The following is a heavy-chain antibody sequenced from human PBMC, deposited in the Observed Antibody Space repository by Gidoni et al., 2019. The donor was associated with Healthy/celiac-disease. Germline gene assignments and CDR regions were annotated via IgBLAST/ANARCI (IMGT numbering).Heavy chain of an antibody. Sequence: EVQLLGSGGGLVQPGGSLRLSCAASGFTFSSYAMSWVRQAPGTGLEWVSAISGIGGSTYYADSVKGRFTISRDNSKNTLDLQMNSLRAEDPAVYYCAKGGGDYTYYYYYGMDVWGQGTTVTVSS. D-gene: IGHD4-17*01. CDR3: AKGGGDYTYYYYYGMDV. CDR1: GFTFSSYA. J-gene: IGHJ6*02. V-gene: IGHV3-23*01. CDR2: ISGIGGST.